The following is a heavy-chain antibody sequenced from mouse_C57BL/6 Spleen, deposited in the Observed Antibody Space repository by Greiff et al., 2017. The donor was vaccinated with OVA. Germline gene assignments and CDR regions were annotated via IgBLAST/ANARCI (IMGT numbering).Heavy chain of an antibody. J-gene: IGHJ4*01. V-gene: IGHV1-82*01. CDR1: GYAFSSSW. Sequence: QVQLQQSGPELVKPGASVKISCKASGYAFSSSWMNWVKQRPGKGLEWIGRIYPGDGDTNYNGKFKGKATLTADKSSSTAYMQLRSLTSEDSAVYFWAGGGGGGPMDYWGQGTSVTVSS. CDR2: IYPGDGDT. CDR3: AGGGGGGPMDY.